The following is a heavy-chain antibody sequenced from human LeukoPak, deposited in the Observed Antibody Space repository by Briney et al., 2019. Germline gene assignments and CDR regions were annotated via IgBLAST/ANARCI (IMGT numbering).Heavy chain of an antibody. CDR1: AYTFTCYY. J-gene: IGHJ4*02. D-gene: IGHD3-16*01. CDR3: ARALDGGFDY. CDR2: INPNSGGT. Sequence: ASVKVSFKDSAYTFTCYYMHWVRQAPGPGLEWIGWINPNSGGTNYAQKFRGRVTMTRDTSISTAYMELSRLRSDDTAVYYCARALDGGFDYWGQGTLVTVSS. V-gene: IGHV1-2*02.